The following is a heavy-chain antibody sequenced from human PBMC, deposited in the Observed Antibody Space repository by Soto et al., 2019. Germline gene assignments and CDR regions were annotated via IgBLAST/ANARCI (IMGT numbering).Heavy chain of an antibody. D-gene: IGHD1-26*01. V-gene: IGHV3-72*01. Sequence: EVQLVESGRGLVQPGGSLRLSCAASGFTFSDHYMDWVRQAPGKGLEWVGRTRNKANSYTTDYAASVKGRFAISRDDSKNSLYLQMNSLETEDTAVYYCVRASGDYSFDFWGQGTLVTVSS. J-gene: IGHJ4*02. CDR1: GFTFSDHY. CDR2: TRNKANSYTT. CDR3: VRASGDYSFDF.